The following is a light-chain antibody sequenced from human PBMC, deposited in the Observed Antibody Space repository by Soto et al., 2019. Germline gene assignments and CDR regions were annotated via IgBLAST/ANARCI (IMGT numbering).Light chain of an antibody. CDR3: CSYAGSGTYV. V-gene: IGLV2-23*01. J-gene: IGLJ1*01. Sequence: QSALTQPASVSGSPGQSITISCTGTSSDVGSYNLVSWYQQHPGKAPKLMIYEGSKRPSGLSNRFSGSKSGNTASLTISGLQAEDEADYYCCSYAGSGTYVFGTGTKVTVL. CDR1: SSDVGSYNL. CDR2: EGS.